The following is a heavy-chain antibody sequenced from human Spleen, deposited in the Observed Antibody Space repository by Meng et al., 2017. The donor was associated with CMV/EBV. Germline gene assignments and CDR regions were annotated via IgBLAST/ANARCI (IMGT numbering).Heavy chain of an antibody. CDR2: ISWDSGNI. CDR3: AKDTCSGGSCYFDH. Sequence: PLRLSCAASGFTFHDYAMHWVRQAPGKGLEWVSSISWDSGNINYADSVTGRFTISRDNAKNSLYLQMNSLRAEDTALYYCAKDTCSGGSCYFDHWGQGTLVTVSS. D-gene: IGHD2-15*01. V-gene: IGHV3-9*01. CDR1: GFTFHDYA. J-gene: IGHJ4*02.